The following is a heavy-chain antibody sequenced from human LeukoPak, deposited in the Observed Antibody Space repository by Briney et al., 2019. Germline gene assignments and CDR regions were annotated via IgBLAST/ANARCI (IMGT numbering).Heavy chain of an antibody. CDR1: GFTFSTYG. V-gene: IGHV3-30*18. J-gene: IGHJ3*02. CDR3: LKQYYDVLTGYYLDAFDI. CDR2: ISFDGSNK. Sequence: GGSLRLSCAASGFTFSTYGMHWVRQAPGKGLEWLAVISFDGSNKYYADFVKGRFTISRDNYKNTLALQMNSLRAEDTAVYYCLKQYYDVLTGYYLDAFDIWGQGTMVTVSS. D-gene: IGHD3-9*01.